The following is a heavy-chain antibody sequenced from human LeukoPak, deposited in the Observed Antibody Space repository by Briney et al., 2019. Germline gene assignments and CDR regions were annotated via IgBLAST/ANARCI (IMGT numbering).Heavy chain of an antibody. D-gene: IGHD6-13*01. Sequence: GGSLRLSCAASGFTFSSYGMHWVRQAPGKGLEWVAVISYDGSNKYYADSVKGRFTISRDNSKNTLYLQMNSLRVEDTAVYYCARGSPDYWGQGTLVTVSS. J-gene: IGHJ4*02. CDR3: ARGSPDY. V-gene: IGHV3-30*03. CDR1: GFTFSSYG. CDR2: ISYDGSNK.